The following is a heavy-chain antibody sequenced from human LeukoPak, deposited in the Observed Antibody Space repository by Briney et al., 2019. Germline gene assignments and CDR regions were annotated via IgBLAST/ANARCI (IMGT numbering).Heavy chain of an antibody. Sequence: GGSLRLSCAASGFTFSSYSMNWVRQAPGKGLEWVSSISSSSSYIYYADSVKGRFTISRDNAKNSLYLQMNSLRAEDTAVYYCARDPDTAIVPERFDYWGQGTLVTVSS. V-gene: IGHV3-21*01. CDR3: ARDPDTAIVPERFDY. J-gene: IGHJ4*02. D-gene: IGHD5-18*01. CDR1: GFTFSSYS. CDR2: ISSSSSYI.